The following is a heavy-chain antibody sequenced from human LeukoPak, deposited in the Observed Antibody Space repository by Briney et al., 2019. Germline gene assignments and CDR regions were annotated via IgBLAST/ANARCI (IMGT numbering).Heavy chain of an antibody. V-gene: IGHV4-34*01. CDR2: INHSGNT. CDR3: ARVDGDGYNIPDY. Sequence: SETLSLTCAVYGESFSTYYWSWIRQPPGKGLEWIGEINHSGNTNYNPSLKSRVTISVDTSKNQFSLKLSSVTAADTAVYYCARVDGDGYNIPDYWSRGTLVTVSS. J-gene: IGHJ4*02. D-gene: IGHD5-24*01. CDR1: GESFSTYY.